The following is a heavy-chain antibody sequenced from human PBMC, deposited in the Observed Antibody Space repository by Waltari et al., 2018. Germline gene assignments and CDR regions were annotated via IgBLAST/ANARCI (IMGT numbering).Heavy chain of an antibody. J-gene: IGHJ3*02. Sequence: QVQLQESGPGLVKPSETLSLTCTVSGGSISRYYWSWIRQPAGKGLEWIGRIYTSGSTNYNPSRKSRVTMSVDTSKSQFSLKLSSVTAADTAVYYCARDSPPEQDAFDIWGQGTMVTVSS. V-gene: IGHV4-4*07. CDR1: GGSISRYY. CDR2: IYTSGST. CDR3: ARDSPPEQDAFDI.